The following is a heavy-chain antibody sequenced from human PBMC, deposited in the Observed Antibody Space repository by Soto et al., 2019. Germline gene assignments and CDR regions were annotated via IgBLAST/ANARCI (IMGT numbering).Heavy chain of an antibody. CDR2: IIPIFGTA. V-gene: IGHV1-69*01. J-gene: IGHJ5*02. D-gene: IGHD3-10*01. CDR3: ARERITMVRGVIPNWFDP. Sequence: QVQLVQSGAEVKKPGSSVKVSCKASGGTFSSYAISWVRQAPGQGLEWMGGIIPIFGTANYAQKFQGRVTSTADESTSTAYMELSSLRSEDTAVYYCARERITMVRGVIPNWFDPWGQGTLVTVSS. CDR1: GGTFSSYA.